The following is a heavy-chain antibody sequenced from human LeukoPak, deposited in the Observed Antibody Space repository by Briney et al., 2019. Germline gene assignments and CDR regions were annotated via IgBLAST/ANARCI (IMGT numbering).Heavy chain of an antibody. CDR1: GFTFSSYS. CDR2: ISSLSGTR. Sequence: PGGSLRLSCAASGFTFSSYSKNWVRQAPGEGLEWVSYISSLSGTRYYADSVKGRFTISRDNAKNSLYLQMDSLRAEDTALYYCARNVGSGYYYYFDYWGQGTLVTVSS. D-gene: IGHD3-22*01. V-gene: IGHV3-48*01. CDR3: ARNVGSGYYYYFDY. J-gene: IGHJ4*02.